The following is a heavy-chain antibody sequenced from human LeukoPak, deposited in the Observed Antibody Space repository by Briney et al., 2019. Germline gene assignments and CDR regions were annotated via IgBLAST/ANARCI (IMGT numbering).Heavy chain of an antibody. J-gene: IGHJ4*02. Sequence: ASVKVSCKASGYTFTSYYMHWVRQAPGQGLEWMGIINPSGGSTSYAQKFQGRVSMTRDMSTSTVYMELSSLRSVDMAVYYCARDGVDSSGYYPFDYWGQGTLVTVSS. D-gene: IGHD3-22*01. CDR2: INPSGGST. CDR3: ARDGVDSSGYYPFDY. V-gene: IGHV1-46*01. CDR1: GYTFTSYY.